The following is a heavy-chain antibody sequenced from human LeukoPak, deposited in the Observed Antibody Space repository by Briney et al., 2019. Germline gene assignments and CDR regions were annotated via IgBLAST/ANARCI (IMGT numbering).Heavy chain of an antibody. Sequence: ASVKVSCKASGYTFTGYYMHWVRQAPGQGLEWMGWINPNSGGTNYAQKFQGRVTMTRDTSISTAYMELSRLRSDDTAVYYCARSYCGGDCSPSDAFDTWGQGTMVTVSS. CDR3: ARSYCGGDCSPSDAFDT. J-gene: IGHJ3*02. CDR1: GYTFTGYY. D-gene: IGHD2-21*02. CDR2: INPNSGGT. V-gene: IGHV1-2*02.